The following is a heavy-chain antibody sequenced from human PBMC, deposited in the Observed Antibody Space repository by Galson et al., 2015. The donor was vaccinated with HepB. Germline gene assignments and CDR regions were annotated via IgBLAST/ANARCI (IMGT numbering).Heavy chain of an antibody. J-gene: IGHJ4*02. CDR3: AKGGIMYDYRRRDLDY. CDR1: GFTFSSYA. D-gene: IGHD4-11*01. V-gene: IGHV3-23*01. Sequence: SLRLSCAASGFTFSSYAMSWVRQAPGKGLEWVSAISGSGGSTYYADSVKGRFTISRDNSKNTLYLQMNSLRAEDTAVYYCAKGGIMYDYRRRDLDYWGQGTLVTVSS. CDR2: ISGSGGST.